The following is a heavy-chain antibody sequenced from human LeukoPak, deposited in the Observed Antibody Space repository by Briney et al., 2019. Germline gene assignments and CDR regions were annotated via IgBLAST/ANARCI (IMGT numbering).Heavy chain of an antibody. J-gene: IGHJ4*02. CDR3: AKGAQYDFWSGYTLEYFDV. Sequence: GGSLRLSCAASGFTFSSYAMNWVRQAPGKGLDWVSFISASGSTTHYADSVTGRFTISRDNSNNTLYLQINSLRAEDTAAYYCAKGAQYDFWSGYTLEYFDVWGKGTLVTVSS. CDR1: GFTFSSYA. V-gene: IGHV3-23*01. D-gene: IGHD3-3*01. CDR2: ISASGSTT.